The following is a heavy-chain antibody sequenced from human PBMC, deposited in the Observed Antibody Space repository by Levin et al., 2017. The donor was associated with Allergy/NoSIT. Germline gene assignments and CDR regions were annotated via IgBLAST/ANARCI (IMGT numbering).Heavy chain of an antibody. CDR2: ISYDGSNK. CDR3: AKVASSTVQKYCSGGSCYLGGYFDY. J-gene: IGHJ4*02. V-gene: IGHV3-30*18. Sequence: GGSLRLSCAASGFTFSSYGMHWVRQAPGKGLEWVAVISYDGSNKYYADSVKGRFTISRDNSKNTLYLQMNSLRAEDTAVYYCAKVASSTVQKYCSGGSCYLGGYFDYWGQGTLVTVSS. D-gene: IGHD2-15*01. CDR1: GFTFSSYG.